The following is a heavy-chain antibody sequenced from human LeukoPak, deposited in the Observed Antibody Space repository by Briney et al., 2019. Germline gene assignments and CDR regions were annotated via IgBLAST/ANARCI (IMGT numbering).Heavy chain of an antibody. J-gene: IGHJ4*02. Sequence: PGGSLRLSCVASGFTFSSHWMNWVRQAPGKGPEWVANIKQDGSGKYYVDSVKGRFTIFRDNAKKSLYLQMNSLRTEDTAVYYCARDSDYIDGVNFDYWGQGTPVTVSS. D-gene: IGHD4-11*01. CDR1: GFTFSSHW. CDR3: ARDSDYIDGVNFDY. CDR2: IKQDGSGK. V-gene: IGHV3-7*01.